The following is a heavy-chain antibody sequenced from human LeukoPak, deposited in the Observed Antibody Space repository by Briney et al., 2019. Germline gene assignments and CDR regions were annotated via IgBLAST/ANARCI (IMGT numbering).Heavy chain of an antibody. CDR3: ASGPSTYYYFAVDV. V-gene: IGHV4-34*01. CDR1: GGSFSGDY. J-gene: IGHJ6*02. Sequence: SETLSLTCAVYGGSFSGDYWSWIRQPPGKGLEWIGEINHGGSTNYNPSLKSRVTMSVEKSKNQFSLKLSSVTAADTAVYYCASGPSTYYYFAVDVWGPGTTVTVSS. CDR2: INHGGST.